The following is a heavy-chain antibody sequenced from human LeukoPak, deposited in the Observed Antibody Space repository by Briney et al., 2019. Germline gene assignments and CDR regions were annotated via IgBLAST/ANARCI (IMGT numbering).Heavy chain of an antibody. V-gene: IGHV3-23*01. J-gene: IGHJ4*02. D-gene: IGHD3-16*01. Sequence: GGSLRLSCAASGFTFSSYAMSWVRQAPGKGLEWVSAISGSGGSTYYADSVKGRFTISRDNSKNTLYLQMNSLGAEDTAVYYCARLRRLGEFLDYWGQGTLVTVSS. CDR2: ISGSGGST. CDR3: ARLRRLGEFLDY. CDR1: GFTFSSYA.